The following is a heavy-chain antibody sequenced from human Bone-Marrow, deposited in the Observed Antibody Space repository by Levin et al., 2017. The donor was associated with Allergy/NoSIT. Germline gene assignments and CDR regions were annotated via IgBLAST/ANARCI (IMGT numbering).Heavy chain of an antibody. Sequence: PSETLSLTCTVSGGSISSYYWSWVRQPPGKGLEWIGYIYYGGSTNYNPSLKGRVTISVDTSKNQFSLKLSSVTAADTAIYYCASNILYYFDYWGQGTLVTVSS. D-gene: IGHD2-8*02. CDR3: ASNILYYFDY. CDR2: IYYGGST. CDR1: GGSISSYY. V-gene: IGHV4-59*01. J-gene: IGHJ4*02.